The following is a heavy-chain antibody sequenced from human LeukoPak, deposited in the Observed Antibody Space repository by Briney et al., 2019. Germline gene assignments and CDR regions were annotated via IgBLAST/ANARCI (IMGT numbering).Heavy chain of an antibody. V-gene: IGHV3-20*04. Sequence: AGGSLRLSCTASGFKFDDYGMSWVRQTPGKGLEWVSAIYWNGETTTYADSVKGRFTISRDNAMNSLCLQMNSLRAEDTAVYYCARVWEGSDSYYRPSDYWGQGTLVTVSS. D-gene: IGHD3-10*01. J-gene: IGHJ4*02. CDR1: GFKFDDYG. CDR3: ARVWEGSDSYYRPSDY. CDR2: IYWNGETT.